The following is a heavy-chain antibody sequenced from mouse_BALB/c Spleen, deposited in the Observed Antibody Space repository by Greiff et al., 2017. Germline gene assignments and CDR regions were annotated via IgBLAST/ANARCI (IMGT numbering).Heavy chain of an antibody. J-gene: IGHJ3*01. CDR3: ARDDYDEGAFAY. CDR1: GFTFSSYA. CDR2: ISSGGSYT. V-gene: IGHV5-9-4*01. Sequence: EVQRVESGGGLVKPGGSLKLSCAASGFTFSSYAMSWVRQSPEKRLEWVAEISSGGSYTYYPDTVTGRFTISRDNAKNTLYLEMSSLRSEDTAMYYCARDDYDEGAFAYWGQGTLVTVSA. D-gene: IGHD2-4*01.